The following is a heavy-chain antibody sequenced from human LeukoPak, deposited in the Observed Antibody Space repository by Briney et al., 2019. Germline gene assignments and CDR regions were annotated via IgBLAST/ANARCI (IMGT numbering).Heavy chain of an antibody. D-gene: IGHD3-10*01. Sequence: PSETLSLTCAVSGGSISSSNYYWTWIRQPPGKGLDWIGTTHYSGDTYYNPSLKSRVTMSADASKNQLSLRLSSVTAADTAVYYCARHDGGSGRSDAFDIWGQGTGVTVSS. CDR3: ARHDGGSGRSDAFDI. V-gene: IGHV4-39*01. CDR2: THYSGDT. J-gene: IGHJ3*02. CDR1: GGSISSSNYY.